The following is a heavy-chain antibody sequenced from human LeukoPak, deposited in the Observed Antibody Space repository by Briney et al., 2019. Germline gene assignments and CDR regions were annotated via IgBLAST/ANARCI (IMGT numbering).Heavy chain of an antibody. CDR1: GFTVSSNY. Sequence: PAGSLSLSCAASGFTVSSNYMSWVRQPPGKGLEWVSAISGSGGSTYYADSVKGRFTIFRDNSKNTLYLQMNSLRAEDTAVYYCAKKGEQQLVQGFGSWGQGTLVTVSS. V-gene: IGHV3-23*01. D-gene: IGHD6-13*01. CDR3: AKKGEQQLVQGFGS. CDR2: ISGSGGST. J-gene: IGHJ4*02.